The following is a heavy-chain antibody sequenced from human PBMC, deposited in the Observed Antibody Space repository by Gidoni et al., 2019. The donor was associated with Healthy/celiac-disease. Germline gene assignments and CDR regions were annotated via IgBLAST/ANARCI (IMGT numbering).Heavy chain of an antibody. Sequence: EVQLVEAGGGLVQPGGSLRRACAASGFTFSSYSINWVRQAPGKGLVWVSYISSSRRTIYYADSVKGRLPISRDNAKNSLYLQMDSLGAEDTAVYYCARGVETLGEFDYWGQGTLVTVSS. CDR3: ARGVETLGEFDY. D-gene: IGHD3-16*01. CDR2: ISSSRRTI. CDR1: GFTFSSYS. V-gene: IGHV3-48*01. J-gene: IGHJ4*02.